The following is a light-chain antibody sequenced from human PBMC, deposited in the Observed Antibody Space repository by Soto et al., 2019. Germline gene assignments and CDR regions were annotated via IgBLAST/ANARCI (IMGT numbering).Light chain of an antibody. Sequence: QSALTQPASVSGSPGQSITISCTGTASDLGTYNLVSWYQQHPGKAPTLLIYGASRRPSGVSNRFSGSKSDNTASLTISGLQAEDEADYYCCSYGSSKTHVFGTGTQLTVL. CDR2: GAS. J-gene: IGLJ1*01. V-gene: IGLV2-23*01. CDR3: CSYGSSKTHV. CDR1: ASDLGTYNL.